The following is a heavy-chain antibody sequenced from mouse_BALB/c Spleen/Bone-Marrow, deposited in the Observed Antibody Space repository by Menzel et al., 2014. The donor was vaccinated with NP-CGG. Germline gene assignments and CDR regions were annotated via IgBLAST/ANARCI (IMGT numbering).Heavy chain of an antibody. J-gene: IGHJ3*01. V-gene: IGHV2-9*02. CDR3: ASPIYYDYPLFGY. CDR2: IWAGGST. Sequence: VQRVESGPGLVAPSQSLSITCTVSGFSLTSYGVHWVRQPPGKGLEWLGVIWAGGSTNYNSALMSRLSISKDKSKSQVFLKMSSLQTDDTAMYYCASPIYYDYPLFGYWGQRTLVTVSA. D-gene: IGHD2-4*01. CDR1: GFSLTSYG.